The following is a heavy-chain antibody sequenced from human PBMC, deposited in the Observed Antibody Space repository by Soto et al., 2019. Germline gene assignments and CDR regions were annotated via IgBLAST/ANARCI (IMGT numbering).Heavy chain of an antibody. Sequence: QVQLVESGGGVVQPGRSLRLSCAASGFTFSTYGMHWVRQAPGKGLEWVAVISYDGSNKYYADSVKGRFTISRDNSKSPLYLQMNSLRAEDTAVYHCAKGQHCSTTSCYFYYYGTDVWGQGTTVTVSS. CDR2: ISYDGSNK. D-gene: IGHD2-2*01. CDR1: GFTFSTYG. CDR3: AKGQHCSTTSCYFYYYGTDV. V-gene: IGHV3-30*18. J-gene: IGHJ6*02.